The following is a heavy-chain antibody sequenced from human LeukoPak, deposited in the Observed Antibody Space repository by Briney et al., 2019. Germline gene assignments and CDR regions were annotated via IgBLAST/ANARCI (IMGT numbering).Heavy chain of an antibody. CDR3: AREWWGYDVLTGDNWFDP. CDR1: GYPFTTYG. Sequence: ASVKVSCKASGYPFTTYGISWVRQAPGQGLEWMGWISTYNGDTNYAQKFQGRVIMTTDTSTSTAYIELRGLRSDDTAAYYCAREWWGYDVLTGDNWFDPWGQGTLVTVSS. CDR2: ISTYNGDT. D-gene: IGHD3-9*01. V-gene: IGHV1-18*01. J-gene: IGHJ5*02.